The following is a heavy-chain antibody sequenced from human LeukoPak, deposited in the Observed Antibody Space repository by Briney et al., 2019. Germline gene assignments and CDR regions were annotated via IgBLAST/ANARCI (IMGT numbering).Heavy chain of an antibody. V-gene: IGHV1-18*01. CDR3: ARDVVDDSSGYYYPY. D-gene: IGHD3-22*01. J-gene: IGHJ4*02. CDR1: GYTFTSYG. CDR2: ISAYNGNT. Sequence: GASVKVSCKASGYTFTSYGISWVRQAPGQGLEWMGWISAYNGNTNYAQKLQGRVTMTTDTSTSTAYMELRSLRSDDTAVYYCARDVVDDSSGYYYPYWGQGTLVTVSS.